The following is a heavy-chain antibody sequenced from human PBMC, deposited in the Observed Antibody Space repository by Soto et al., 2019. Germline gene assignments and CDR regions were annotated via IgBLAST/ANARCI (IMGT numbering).Heavy chain of an antibody. D-gene: IGHD1-1*01. CDR3: ARVAGTYNWFDP. Sequence: PSETLSLTCTVSGCSISSSSYYWGWIRQPPGKGLEWIGSIYYSGSTYYNPSLKSRVTISVDTSKNQFSLKLSSVTAADTAVYYCARVAGTYNWFDPWGQGTLVTVSS. CDR2: IYYSGST. J-gene: IGHJ5*02. CDR1: GCSISSSSYY. V-gene: IGHV4-39*01.